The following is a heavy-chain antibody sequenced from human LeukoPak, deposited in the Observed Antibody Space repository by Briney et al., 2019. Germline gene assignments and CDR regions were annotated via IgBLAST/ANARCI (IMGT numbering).Heavy chain of an antibody. Sequence: GGSLRLSCAASGFIFSSYAMHWVRQAPGKGLEWVAVISYDGSNKYYADSVKGRFTISRDNSKNTLYLQMNSLRAEDTAVYYCLGPPDYWGQGTLVTVSS. J-gene: IGHJ4*02. CDR3: LGPPDY. D-gene: IGHD7-27*01. V-gene: IGHV3-30-3*01. CDR2: ISYDGSNK. CDR1: GFIFSSYA.